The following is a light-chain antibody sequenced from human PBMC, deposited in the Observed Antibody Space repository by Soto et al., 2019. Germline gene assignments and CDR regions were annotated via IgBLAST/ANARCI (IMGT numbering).Light chain of an antibody. Sequence: QSELNQPASVSGSPGQSITISCTGTSSDVGGYNYVSWYQQHPGKAPKLMIYEVSYRPSGVSDRFSGSKSGNTASLTISGLQAEDEADYYCCSYTSSITYVFGTGTQLTVL. J-gene: IGLJ1*01. CDR3: CSYTSSITYV. CDR1: SSDVGGYNY. V-gene: IGLV2-14*01. CDR2: EVS.